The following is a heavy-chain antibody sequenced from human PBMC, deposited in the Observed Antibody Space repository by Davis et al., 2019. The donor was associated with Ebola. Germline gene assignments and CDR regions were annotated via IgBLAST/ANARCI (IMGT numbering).Heavy chain of an antibody. V-gene: IGHV3-21*01. CDR1: GFTFSSYS. CDR2: ISSDSRYT. CDR3: ARVAGSGDSSDY. D-gene: IGHD4-17*01. J-gene: IGHJ4*02. Sequence: GGSLRLSCAASGFTFSSYSMNWVRQAPGKGLEWVSSISSDSRYTYFADSVRGRFTISRDNAKDSLYLQMNSLRAEDTAVYYCARVAGSGDSSDYWGQGTLVTV.